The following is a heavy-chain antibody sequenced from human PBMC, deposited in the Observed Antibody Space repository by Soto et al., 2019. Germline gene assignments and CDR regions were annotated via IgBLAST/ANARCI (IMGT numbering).Heavy chain of an antibody. D-gene: IGHD3-3*01. CDR3: ARPGWGSGYLNAFDI. V-gene: IGHV4-59*08. J-gene: IGHJ3*02. Sequence: SETLSLTCTVSGGYISSYYWSWIRQPPGKGLEWIGYIYYSGSTNYNPSLKSRVTISVDTSKNQFSLKLSSVTAADTAVYYCARPGWGSGYLNAFDIWGQGTMVTVSS. CDR1: GGYISSYY. CDR2: IYYSGST.